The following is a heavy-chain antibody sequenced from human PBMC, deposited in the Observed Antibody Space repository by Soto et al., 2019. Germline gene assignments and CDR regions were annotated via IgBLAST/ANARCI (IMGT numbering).Heavy chain of an antibody. J-gene: IGHJ4*01. Sequence: SETLSLTCPVSGDTISSGDYYWSWIRQPPGKGLEWIGYIYYSGSTYYNPSLKSRVTISVDTSKNTLYLQMNSLGAEDTAIYYCARDRPGSQHYFDYWGHGILVTVSS. V-gene: IGHV4-30-4*08. D-gene: IGHD3-10*01. CDR1: GDTISSGDYY. CDR3: ARDRPGSQHYFDY. CDR2: IYYSGST.